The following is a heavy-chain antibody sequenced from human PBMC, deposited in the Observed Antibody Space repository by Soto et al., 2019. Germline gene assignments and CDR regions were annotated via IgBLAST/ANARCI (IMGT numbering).Heavy chain of an antibody. J-gene: IGHJ3*02. CDR1: GYTFTSYY. CDR2: FKPTAGTT. D-gene: IGHD1-26*01. Sequence: QEQLVQSGAEVKKPGASMNVSCKASGYTFTSYYMHWVRQAPGQRLEWMGMFKPTAGTTSYSQKFQGRVTRTRDPSTSTVYMELSSLRSEDTAVYYCAREEVTQWALVSDAFDIRGQATLVTVSS. V-gene: IGHV1-46*01. CDR3: AREEVTQWALVSDAFDI.